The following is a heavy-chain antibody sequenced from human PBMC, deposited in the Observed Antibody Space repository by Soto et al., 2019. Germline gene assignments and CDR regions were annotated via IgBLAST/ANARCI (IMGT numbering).Heavy chain of an antibody. CDR1: GFTFGDYA. D-gene: IGHD2-2*01. J-gene: IGHJ6*02. V-gene: IGHV3-49*03. CDR3: TRYTYTSRYSYFGMDV. Sequence: PGGSLRLSCTCFGFTFGDYAISWSRQAPGKGLEWVGVIRSKAYGETTDYGASVKGRFTILRDDSKSIAYLQLNSLQSEDIGVYYCTRYTYTSRYSYFGMDVWGHGTAVTVSS. CDR2: IRSKAYGETT.